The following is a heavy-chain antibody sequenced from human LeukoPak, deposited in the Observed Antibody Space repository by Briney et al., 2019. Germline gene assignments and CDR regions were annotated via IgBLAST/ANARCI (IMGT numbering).Heavy chain of an antibody. Sequence: ASVKVSCNASGYTFTGYYMHWVRQAPGQGLEWMGWINPNSGGTNYAQKFQGRVTMTRDTSISSAYMELSRLRSDDTAVYFCARHGPYSSSSGGAFDIWGQGTMVAVSS. CDR1: GYTFTGYY. J-gene: IGHJ3*02. CDR3: ARHGPYSSSSGGAFDI. CDR2: INPNSGGT. D-gene: IGHD6-6*01. V-gene: IGHV1-2*02.